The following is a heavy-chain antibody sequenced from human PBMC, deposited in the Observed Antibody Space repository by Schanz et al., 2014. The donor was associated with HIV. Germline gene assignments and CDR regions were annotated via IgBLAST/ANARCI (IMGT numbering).Heavy chain of an antibody. V-gene: IGHV3-30*18. J-gene: IGHJ5*02. D-gene: IGHD3-22*01. CDR2: ISSDGSEE. CDR3: AKGASTYHDSSGFYHES. Sequence: QVQLVESGGGVVQPGRSLRLSCAASGFTFSSYGMHWVRQAPGKGLEWGAVISSDGSEEYFADSLKGRFTISRDNSKNTLYLKMNRLRTEDTALYYRAKGASTYHDSSGFYHESWSQGTLVTVYS. CDR1: GFTFSSYG.